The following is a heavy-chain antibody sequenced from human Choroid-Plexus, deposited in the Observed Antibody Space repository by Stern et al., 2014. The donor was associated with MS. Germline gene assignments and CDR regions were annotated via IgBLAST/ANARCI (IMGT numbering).Heavy chain of an antibody. CDR2: IHHSGTT. Sequence: QVQLQESGPGLVKPSGTLSLTCDVSGASISNTNWWGWVRQPPAMGLEWIGEIHHSGTTNFKSSLKSRVTMSVDKSKNQFSLELKSVTAADMAVYFCARVHSGYDWFDYWGQGILVTVSS. CDR3: ARVHSGYDWFDY. CDR1: GASISNTNW. J-gene: IGHJ4*02. D-gene: IGHD5-12*01. V-gene: IGHV4-4*02.